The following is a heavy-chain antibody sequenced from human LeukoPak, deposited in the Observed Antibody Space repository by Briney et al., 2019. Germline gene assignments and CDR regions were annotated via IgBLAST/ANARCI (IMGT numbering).Heavy chain of an antibody. CDR1: GGTFSSYA. D-gene: IGHD1-26*01. J-gene: IGHJ6*03. V-gene: IGHV1-69*06. CDR3: ARGGGSYLYYYYYYMDV. Sequence: ASVKVSCKASGGTFSSYAISWVRQAPGQGLEWMGGIIPIFGTANYAQKFQGRVTITADKSTSTAYMELSSLRSEDTAVYYCARGGGSYLYYYYYYMDVWGKGTTVTVSS. CDR2: IIPIFGTA.